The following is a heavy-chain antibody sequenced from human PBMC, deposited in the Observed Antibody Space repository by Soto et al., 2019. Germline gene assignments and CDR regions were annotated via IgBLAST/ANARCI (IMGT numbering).Heavy chain of an antibody. D-gene: IGHD4-4*01. Sequence: QLQLQESGPGLVKPSETLSLTCTVSGGSISSSSYYWGWIRQPPGKGLEWIGSIYYSGSTYYNPSLKRRVTISVDTSKNQFSLKLSSVTAADTAVYYCARRGGTVTRGNWFDPWGQGTLVTVSS. CDR2: IYYSGST. J-gene: IGHJ5*02. CDR3: ARRGGTVTRGNWFDP. CDR1: GGSISSSSYY. V-gene: IGHV4-39*01.